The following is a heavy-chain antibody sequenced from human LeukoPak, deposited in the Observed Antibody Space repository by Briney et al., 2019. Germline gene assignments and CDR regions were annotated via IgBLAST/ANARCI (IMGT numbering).Heavy chain of an antibody. D-gene: IGHD3-22*01. CDR2: IYSRGST. CDR1: GFTVSNNY. CDR3: ARDYYGP. V-gene: IGHV3-66*03. Sequence: TGGALRVSCAASGFTVSNNYMRWVREAPGKGLEWVSSIYSRGSTSYVDSVKGRFTISRDNSKSTLFLQMNSLRVEDTAVYYCARDYYGPWGQGTLVTVSS. J-gene: IGHJ5*02.